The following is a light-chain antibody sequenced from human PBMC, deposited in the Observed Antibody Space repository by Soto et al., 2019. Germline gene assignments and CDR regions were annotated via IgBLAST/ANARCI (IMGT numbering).Light chain of an antibody. J-gene: IGKJ4*01. CDR1: QGIYIY. CDR3: QQLHSYPRT. CDR2: SAS. Sequence: DVQVPQSPSLLSASVGDTVTITCRASQGIYIYLGWYQQKSGKTPNLLIYSASTLESGVPSRFSGSGSGTEYTLTISNQLPPDLATYDCQQLHSYPRTLGGGTKVEIK. V-gene: IGKV1-9*01.